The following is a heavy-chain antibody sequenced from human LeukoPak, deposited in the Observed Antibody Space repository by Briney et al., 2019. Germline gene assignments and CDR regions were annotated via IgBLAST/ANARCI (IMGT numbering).Heavy chain of an antibody. CDR3: AKDVYSGSSDFAY. CDR1: GFTFSSYG. Sequence: PGRSLRLSCAASGFTFSSYGMHWVRQAPGKGLEWVAVIWYDGSNKYYADSVKGRFTISRDNSKNTLYLQMNSLRAEDTAVYYCAKDVYSGSSDFAYWAQGTRVTVSP. V-gene: IGHV3-33*06. D-gene: IGHD6-6*01. CDR2: IWYDGSNK. J-gene: IGHJ4*02.